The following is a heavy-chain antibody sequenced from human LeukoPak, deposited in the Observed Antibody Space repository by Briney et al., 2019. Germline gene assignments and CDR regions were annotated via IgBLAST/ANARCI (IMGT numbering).Heavy chain of an antibody. J-gene: IGHJ6*02. CDR2: MNPNSGNT. D-gene: IGHD3-3*01. CDR1: GYTFASYD. CDR3: ARDDFWSGYTAYYYYGMDV. Sequence: ASVKVSCKASGYTFASYDINWVRQATGQGLEWMGWMNPNSGNTGYAQKFQGRVTMTRNTSISTAYMELSSLRSEDTAVYYCARDDFWSGYTAYYYYGMDVWGQGTTVTVSS. V-gene: IGHV1-8*01.